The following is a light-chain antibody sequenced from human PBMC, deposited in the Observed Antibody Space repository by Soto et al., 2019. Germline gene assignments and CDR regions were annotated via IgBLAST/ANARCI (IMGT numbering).Light chain of an antibody. CDR2: GAS. V-gene: IGKV3-20*01. CDR3: QQYGRSPRT. J-gene: IGKJ1*01. CDR1: QSISDT. Sequence: EVLMTQSPATLSVSPGERATLSCRASQSISDTLAWYQQKPGQAPRLLIYGASSRATGIPDRFSGSGSGTDFTLTISRLEPEDFAVYYCQQYGRSPRTFGQGTKVDIK.